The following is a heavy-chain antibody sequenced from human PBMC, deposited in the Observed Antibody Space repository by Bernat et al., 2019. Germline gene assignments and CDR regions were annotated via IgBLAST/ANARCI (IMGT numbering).Heavy chain of an antibody. V-gene: IGHV4-31*03. CDR2: IFYRGST. D-gene: IGHD2-21*02. J-gene: IGHJ5*02. Sequence: QVQLQESGPGLVKPSQTLSPTCTVSGGSISTANYYWSWIRQHPGKGLEWIGYIFYRGSTYYNPSLKSRVTISLDTSKNQFSLTLSSVTAADTAVYYCVRTTSDCRGDCSWFDPWGRGTLVAVSS. CDR1: GGSISTANYY. CDR3: VRTTSDCRGDCSWFDP.